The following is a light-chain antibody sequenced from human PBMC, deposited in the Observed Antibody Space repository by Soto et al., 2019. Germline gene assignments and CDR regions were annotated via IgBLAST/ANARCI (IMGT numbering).Light chain of an antibody. CDR1: QDISNY. V-gene: IGKV1-33*01. CDR2: DAS. CDR3: QQYDYPRT. J-gene: IGKJ1*01. Sequence: DIQMTQSPSSLSASVGDRVTITCQASQDISNYLNWYQQKPGKAPKLLIYDASNLETGVPSRLSGSGSGTEFSLTIRSLKPDDFATYYCQQYDYPRTFGHGTKVDIK.